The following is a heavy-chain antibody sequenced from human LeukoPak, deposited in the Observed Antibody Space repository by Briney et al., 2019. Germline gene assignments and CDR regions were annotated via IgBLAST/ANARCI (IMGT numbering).Heavy chain of an antibody. J-gene: IGHJ4*02. CDR1: GGSISSGSYY. D-gene: IGHD1-26*01. V-gene: IGHV4-39*07. CDR2: IYHSGST. Sequence: PSETLSLTCTVSGGSISSGSYYWGWIRQPPGKGLEWIGYIYHSGSTYYNPSLKSRVTISVDRSKNQFSLKLSSVTAADTAVYYCARGREAIEWELGYWGQGTLVTVSS. CDR3: ARGREAIEWELGY.